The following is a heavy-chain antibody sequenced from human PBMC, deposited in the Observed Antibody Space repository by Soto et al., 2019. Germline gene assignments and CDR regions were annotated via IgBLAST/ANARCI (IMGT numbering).Heavy chain of an antibody. V-gene: IGHV3-23*01. Sequence: GGSLRLSCAASGFTFSSYAMSWVRQAPGKGLEWVSAISGSGGSTYYADSVKGRFTISRDNSKNTLYLQMNSLRAEDTAVYYCAKDGRLGYCSGGSCWPYWGQGTLVTVSS. CDR2: ISGSGGST. CDR3: AKDGRLGYCSGGSCWPY. D-gene: IGHD2-15*01. J-gene: IGHJ4*02. CDR1: GFTFSSYA.